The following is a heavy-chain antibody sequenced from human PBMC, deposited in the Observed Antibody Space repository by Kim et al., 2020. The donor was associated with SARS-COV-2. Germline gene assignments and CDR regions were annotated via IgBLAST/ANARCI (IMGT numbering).Heavy chain of an antibody. CDR3: ARGSAGGVVVAATPSFDI. J-gene: IGHJ3*02. CDR2: IYHSGST. D-gene: IGHD2-15*01. V-gene: IGHV4-4*02. Sequence: SETLSLTCAVSGGSIRSSNWWSWVRQPPGKGLEWIGEIYHSGSTNYNPSLKSRVTISVDKSKNQFSLKLSSVTAADTAVYYCARGSAGGVVVAATPSFDIWGQGTMVTVSS. CDR1: GGSIRSSNW.